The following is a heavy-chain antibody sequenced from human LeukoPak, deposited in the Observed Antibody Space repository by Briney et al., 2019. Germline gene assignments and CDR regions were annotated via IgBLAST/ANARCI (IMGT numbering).Heavy chain of an antibody. CDR2: INPDGSQK. CDR1: GFTVSGNW. CDR3: AKLLGTVTTYDS. V-gene: IGHV3-7*01. J-gene: IGHJ4*02. Sequence: GGSLILSCEASGFTVSGNWMGWVRQAPGKGLEWVASINPDGSQKLYVESVKGRFTISRDNTRRSPYLQMNSLGSDDTAMYYCAKLLGTVTTYDSWGQGTRVTVSS. D-gene: IGHD2/OR15-2a*01.